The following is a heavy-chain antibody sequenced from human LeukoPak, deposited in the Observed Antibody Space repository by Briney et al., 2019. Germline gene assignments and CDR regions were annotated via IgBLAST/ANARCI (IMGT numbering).Heavy chain of an antibody. J-gene: IGHJ6*02. V-gene: IGHV3-21*01. CDR1: GFTFSSYS. Sequence: GGSLRLSCAASGFTFSSYSMNWVRQAPGKGLEWVSSISSSSSYIYYADSVKGRFTISRDNAKNSLYLQMNSLRAEDTAVYYCARDMQGQLENYYYGMDVWGQGTTVTVSS. D-gene: IGHD6-13*01. CDR3: ARDMQGQLENYYYGMDV. CDR2: ISSSSSYI.